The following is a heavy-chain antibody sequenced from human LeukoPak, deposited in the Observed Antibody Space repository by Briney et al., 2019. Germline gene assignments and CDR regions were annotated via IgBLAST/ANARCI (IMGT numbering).Heavy chain of an antibody. CDR2: INPNSGGT. CDR1: GYTLSGYY. CDR3: ARDLSNWNQDYYYYYMDV. Sequence: ASVKVSCKASGYTLSGYYMHWVRQAPGQVLEWMGWINPNSGGTNYAQKFQGRVTMTRDTSISTAYMELSRLRSDDTAVYYCARDLSNWNQDYYYYYMDVWGKGTTVTVSS. V-gene: IGHV1-2*02. J-gene: IGHJ6*03. D-gene: IGHD1-20*01.